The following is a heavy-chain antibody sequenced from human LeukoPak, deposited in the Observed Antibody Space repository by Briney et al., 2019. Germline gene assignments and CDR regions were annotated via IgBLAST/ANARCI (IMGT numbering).Heavy chain of an antibody. Sequence: GGSLRLSCAASGFNVSSNYMSWVRQAPGKGLEWVSVIYSGGSTYYADSVKGRFTISRDNSKNTLYLQMNSLRAEDTAVYYCARDGGGNPHSTFSFDYWGQGTLVTVSS. V-gene: IGHV3-53*01. D-gene: IGHD2-15*01. CDR1: GFNVSSNY. CDR2: IYSGGST. J-gene: IGHJ4*02. CDR3: ARDGGGNPHSTFSFDY.